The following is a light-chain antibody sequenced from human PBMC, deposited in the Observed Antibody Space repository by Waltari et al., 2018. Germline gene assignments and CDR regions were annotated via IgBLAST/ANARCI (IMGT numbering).Light chain of an antibody. Sequence: SYDLTQPPSVSVSPGQTASITCSGDKLGDKYACWYQQKPGQSPVLVIYQDSKRPSGIPERFSGSNSGNTATLTISGTQAMDEADYYCQARDSSTEVVFGGGTKLTVL. CDR1: KLGDKY. V-gene: IGLV3-1*01. CDR3: QARDSSTEVV. J-gene: IGLJ2*01. CDR2: QDS.